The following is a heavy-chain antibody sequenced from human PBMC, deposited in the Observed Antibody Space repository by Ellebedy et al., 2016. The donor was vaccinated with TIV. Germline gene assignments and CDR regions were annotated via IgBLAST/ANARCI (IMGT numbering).Heavy chain of an antibody. CDR2: IIPIFGTA. Sequence: SVKVSXXASGGTFSSYAISWVRQAPGQGLEWMGGIIPIFGTANYAQKFQGRVTITADKSTSTAYMELSSLRSEDTAVYYCARDKGPFYGDYLNWFDPWGQGTLVTVSS. D-gene: IGHD4-17*01. CDR1: GGTFSSYA. V-gene: IGHV1-69*06. CDR3: ARDKGPFYGDYLNWFDP. J-gene: IGHJ5*02.